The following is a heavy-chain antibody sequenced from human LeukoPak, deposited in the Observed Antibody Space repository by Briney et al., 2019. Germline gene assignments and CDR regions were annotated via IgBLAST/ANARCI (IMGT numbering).Heavy chain of an antibody. D-gene: IGHD3-22*01. V-gene: IGHV4-59*01. CDR3: AGGNYYDSSGYLPY. CDR2: IYYSGST. Sequence: PSETLSLTCTASGGSISSYYWSWIRQPPGKGLEWIGYIYYSGSTNYNPSLKSRVTISVDTSKNQFSLKLSSVTAADTAVYYCAGGNYYDSSGYLPYWGQGTLVTVSS. J-gene: IGHJ4*02. CDR1: GGSISSYY.